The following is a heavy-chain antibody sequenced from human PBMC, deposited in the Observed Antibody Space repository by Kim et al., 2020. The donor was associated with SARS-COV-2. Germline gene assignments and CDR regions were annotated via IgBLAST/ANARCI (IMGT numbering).Heavy chain of an antibody. Sequence: GGSLRLSCAASGFTFSSYSMNWVRQAPGKGLEWVSSISSSSSYIYYADSVKGRFTISRDNAKNSLYLQMNSLRAEDTAVYYCAPAIVATIRPIFDYWGQGTLVTVSS. V-gene: IGHV3-21*01. D-gene: IGHD1-20*01. J-gene: IGHJ4*02. CDR3: APAIVATIRPIFDY. CDR2: ISSSSSYI. CDR1: GFTFSSYS.